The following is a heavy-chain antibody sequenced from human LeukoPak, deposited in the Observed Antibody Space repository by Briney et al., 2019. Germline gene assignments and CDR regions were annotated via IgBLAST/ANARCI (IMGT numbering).Heavy chain of an antibody. V-gene: IGHV4-59*12. J-gene: IGHJ6*02. CDR2: IYYSGST. D-gene: IGHD2-2*01. CDR3: ARDAGHQLSRRNYYAMDV. CDR1: GGSFSGYY. Sequence: SSETLSLTCAVYGGSFSGYYWSWIRQPPGKGLEWIGYIYYSGSTNYNPSLKSRVTISVDTSKNQFSLKVSSVTAADTAVYYCARDAGHQLSRRNYYAMDVWGQGTTVTVSS.